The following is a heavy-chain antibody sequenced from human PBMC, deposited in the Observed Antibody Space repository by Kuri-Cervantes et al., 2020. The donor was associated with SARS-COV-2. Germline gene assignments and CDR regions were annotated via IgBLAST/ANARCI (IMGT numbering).Heavy chain of an antibody. CDR1: GYTFTGYY. CDR2: IIPNSGGT. V-gene: IGHV1-2*02. J-gene: IGHJ5*02. D-gene: IGHD1-1*01. Sequence: ASVKVSCKASGYTFTGYYMHWVRQAPGQGLEWMGWIIPNSGGTNYAQKFQGRVTMTRDTSISTAYMELSRLRSDDTAVYYYATLYWNDGNWFDPWGQGTLVTVSS. CDR3: ATLYWNDGNWFDP.